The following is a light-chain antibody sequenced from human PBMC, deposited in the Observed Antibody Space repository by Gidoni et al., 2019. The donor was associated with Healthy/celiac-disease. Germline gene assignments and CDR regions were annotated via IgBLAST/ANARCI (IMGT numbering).Light chain of an antibody. V-gene: IGLV2-11*01. CDR3: CSYAGSYGEV. Sequence: QSALTQPRPVSGSPGQSVPISCTGTSSDVGGYNYVSWYQPHPGKAPKLMIYDVSRRPSGVPDRFSGSKSGNTASLTISGLQAEDEADYYCCSYAGSYGEVFGGGTKLTVL. J-gene: IGLJ2*01. CDR1: SSDVGGYNY. CDR2: DVS.